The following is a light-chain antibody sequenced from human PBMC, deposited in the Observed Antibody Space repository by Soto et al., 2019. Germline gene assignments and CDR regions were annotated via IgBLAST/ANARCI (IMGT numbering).Light chain of an antibody. V-gene: IGKV3-11*01. J-gene: IGKJ4*01. CDR3: QQRGNWPSLT. CDR2: DAS. Sequence: EIVLTQSPATLSLSPGERATLSCRASQSISSQLAWYQQKPGQAPRLLIYDASNRATGIPARFRGSGSGTDFTLTIAGLEPEDFAVYYCQQRGNWPSLTFGGGTKVDLK. CDR1: QSISSQ.